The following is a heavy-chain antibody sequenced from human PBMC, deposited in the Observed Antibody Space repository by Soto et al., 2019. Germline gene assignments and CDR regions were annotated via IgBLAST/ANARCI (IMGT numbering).Heavy chain of an antibody. D-gene: IGHD2-15*01. CDR2: VYHSGST. Sequence: PSETLSLTCAVSGTSISSTFLWTWVRQPPGKGLEWIGEVYHSGSTKYNPSLKSRVTISVDKSKNQFSLELRAVTAADTAVYYCATLPPRIVVVKTEIPTWGQGTLVTVSS. CDR1: GTSISSTFL. J-gene: IGHJ5*02. CDR3: ATLPPRIVVVKTEIPT. V-gene: IGHV4-4*02.